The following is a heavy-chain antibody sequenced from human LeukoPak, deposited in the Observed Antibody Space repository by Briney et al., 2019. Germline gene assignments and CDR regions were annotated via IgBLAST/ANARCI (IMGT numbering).Heavy chain of an antibody. Sequence: SVKVSCKASGGTFSSYAISWVRQAPGQGLEWMGGIIPIFGTANYAQKFQGRVTLTADESPRTAYMELSSLRSEDTAVYYCARVGKKISYYYYMVVWGKGTTVTVSS. D-gene: IGHD1-1*01. J-gene: IGHJ6*03. V-gene: IGHV1-69*13. CDR2: IIPIFGTA. CDR1: GGTFSSYA. CDR3: ARVGKKISYYYYMVV.